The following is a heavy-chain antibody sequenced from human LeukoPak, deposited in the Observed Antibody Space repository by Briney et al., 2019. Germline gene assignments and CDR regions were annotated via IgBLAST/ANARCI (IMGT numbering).Heavy chain of an antibody. Sequence: GGSLRLSCAASGFTFSSYAMHGVRQSPGKGLERGAVISYDGSNKYYAASVKGRFTISRDNSKNTLYLQMNSLRAEDTAVYYCARGHSGYDSSPYFDYWGQGTLVTVSS. J-gene: IGHJ4*02. D-gene: IGHD5-12*01. CDR2: ISYDGSNK. V-gene: IGHV3-30*04. CDR1: GFTFSSYA. CDR3: ARGHSGYDSSPYFDY.